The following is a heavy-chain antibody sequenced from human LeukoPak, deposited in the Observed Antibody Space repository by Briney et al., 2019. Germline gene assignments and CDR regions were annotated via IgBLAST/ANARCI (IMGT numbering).Heavy chain of an antibody. CDR2: IYPGDSDT. CDR1: GYSFTNYW. Sequence: GESLKISCKGSGYSFTNYWIGWVRQMPGKGLEWMGIIYPGDSDTRYSPSFQGQVTISADKSISSAYLQWSSLEASDTAIYFCARLTSLDCTTTSCSLDYFDYWGQGTLVTVSS. D-gene: IGHD2-2*01. J-gene: IGHJ4*02. CDR3: ARLTSLDCTTTSCSLDYFDY. V-gene: IGHV5-51*01.